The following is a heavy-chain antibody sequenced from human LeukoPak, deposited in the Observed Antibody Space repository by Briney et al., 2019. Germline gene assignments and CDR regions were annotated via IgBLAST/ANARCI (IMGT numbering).Heavy chain of an antibody. Sequence: PGGSLTLSCAASGFTFSSFWMGWVRQAPGKGLEWVASIQQDGSERFYVDSVKGRFTISRDNAKNSLYLQMNSLRADDTAVYYCARDSLIHTWGQGTLVTVSS. V-gene: IGHV3-7*01. D-gene: IGHD2-8*01. J-gene: IGHJ5*02. CDR3: ARDSLIHT. CDR2: IQQDGSER. CDR1: GFTFSSFW.